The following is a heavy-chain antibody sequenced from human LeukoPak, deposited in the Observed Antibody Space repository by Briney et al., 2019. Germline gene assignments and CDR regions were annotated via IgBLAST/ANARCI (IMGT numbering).Heavy chain of an antibody. CDR3: ARGTSDSSGYYDPFDY. CDR1: GYTFTSYD. D-gene: IGHD3-22*01. CDR2: IIPIFGTA. V-gene: IGHV1-69*13. Sequence: SVKVSCKASGYTFTSYDINWVRQATGQGLEWMGGIIPIFGTANYAQKFQGRVTITADESTSTAYMELSSLRSEDTAVYYCARGTSDSSGYYDPFDYWGQGTLVTVS. J-gene: IGHJ4*02.